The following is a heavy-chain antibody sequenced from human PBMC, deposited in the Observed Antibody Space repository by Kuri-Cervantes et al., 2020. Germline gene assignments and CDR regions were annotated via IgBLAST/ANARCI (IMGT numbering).Heavy chain of an antibody. Sequence: ASVKVSCKVSGYTLTELSMHWVRQAPGKGLEWMGGFDPEDGETIYAQKFQGRVTMTEDTSTDTAYMELRSLRSDDTAVYYCARRRYGDYDDWYFDLWGRGTLVTVSS. CDR2: FDPEDGET. D-gene: IGHD4-17*01. V-gene: IGHV1-24*01. J-gene: IGHJ2*01. CDR3: ARRRYGDYDDWYFDL. CDR1: GYTLTELS.